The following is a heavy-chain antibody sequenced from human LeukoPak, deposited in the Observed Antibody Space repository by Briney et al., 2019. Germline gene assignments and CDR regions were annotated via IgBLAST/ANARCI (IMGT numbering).Heavy chain of an antibody. CDR2: IYYSGNT. V-gene: IGHV4-59*08. CDR1: GGSISSFY. J-gene: IGHJ4*02. Sequence: SETLSLTCTVSGGSISSFYWSWIRQPPGKGLEWIGYIYYSGNTNYNFSLESRVTISVDTSKNQFSLKLSSVTAADTAVYYCARHSNGDYDRYFDYWGQGTLVTVSS. CDR3: ARHSNGDYDRYFDY. D-gene: IGHD4-17*01.